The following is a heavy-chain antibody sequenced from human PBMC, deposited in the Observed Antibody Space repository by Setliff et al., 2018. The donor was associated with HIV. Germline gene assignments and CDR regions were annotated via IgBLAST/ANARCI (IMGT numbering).Heavy chain of an antibody. V-gene: IGHV4-4*07. J-gene: IGHJ4*02. CDR3: ARDSLTYYFDY. CDR2: FYTSGST. CDR1: GGSINTYY. Sequence: PSETLSLTCTVSGGSINTYYWSWIRQPAGKGLEWIGRFYTSGSTNYNPSLKSRVTMSVDTSKNQFSLKLSSVTAADTAVYYCARDSLTYYFDYWGQGILVTVSS.